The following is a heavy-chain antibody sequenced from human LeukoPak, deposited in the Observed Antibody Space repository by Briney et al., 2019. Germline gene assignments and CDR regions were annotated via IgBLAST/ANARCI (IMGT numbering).Heavy chain of an antibody. D-gene: IGHD6-13*01. V-gene: IGHV4-59*01. CDR2: IYYSGST. CDR1: GGSISSYY. Sequence: SEILSLTWTVSGGSISSYYWSWIRQPPGKGLEWIGYIYYSGSTNYNPSLKSRVTISVDTSKNQFSLKLSSVTAADTAVYYCVIAAAGTGTLYAFDIWGQGTMVTVSS. CDR3: VIAAAGTGTLYAFDI. J-gene: IGHJ3*02.